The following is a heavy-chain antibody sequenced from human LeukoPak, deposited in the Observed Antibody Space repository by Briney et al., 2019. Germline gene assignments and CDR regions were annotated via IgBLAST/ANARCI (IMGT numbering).Heavy chain of an antibody. CDR2: TSSDGTKR. CDR3: ARDFDGDYDQYNWFDP. J-gene: IGHJ5*02. D-gene: IGHD4-17*01. Sequence: GGSLRLSCAASGFDFSNYVMNWVRQAPGKGLEWLAVTSSDGTKRYYADSVKGRFTISRDNSKNSLYLQMNSLRPEDTAVYYCARDFDGDYDQYNWFDPWGQGTLVTVSS. V-gene: IGHV3-30*04. CDR1: GFDFSNYV.